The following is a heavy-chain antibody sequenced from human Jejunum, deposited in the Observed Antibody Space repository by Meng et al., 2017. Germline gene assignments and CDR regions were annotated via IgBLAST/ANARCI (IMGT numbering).Heavy chain of an antibody. CDR3: AKLVSF. CDR2: ITGSGDST. V-gene: IGHV3-23*01. Sequence: VQLLESGGGLVQPGGSLRLSCAASGFTFSSSSISWVRQAPGKGLEWVSTITGSGDSTCYADSVKGRFTISRDNSKNTLYLQMNSLRAEDTAVYYCAKLVSFWGQGTLVTVSS. D-gene: IGHD2-8*01. J-gene: IGHJ4*02. CDR1: GFTFSSSS.